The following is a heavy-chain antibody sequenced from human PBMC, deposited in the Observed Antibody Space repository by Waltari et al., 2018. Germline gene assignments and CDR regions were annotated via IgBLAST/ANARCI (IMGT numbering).Heavy chain of an antibody. CDR2: IRYDGSDK. D-gene: IGHD2-2*01. Sequence: QAQLVECGGGVVHPGGSRRLSCTASGFSFRSYGLHWVRQTPGKGLEWVAFIRYDGSDKYYADSVTGRFTISRDTSKNTLSLQMNSLRSEDTAVYYCASGGKIVVVPADYWGPGTLVTVSS. CDR1: GFSFRSYG. J-gene: IGHJ4*02. V-gene: IGHV3-30*02. CDR3: ASGGKIVVVPADY.